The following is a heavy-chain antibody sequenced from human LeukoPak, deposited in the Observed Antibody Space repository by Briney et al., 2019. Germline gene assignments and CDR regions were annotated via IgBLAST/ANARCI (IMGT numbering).Heavy chain of an antibody. V-gene: IGHV4-59*01. CDR3: ARAISMVRGLHHYYYYMDV. CDR2: VSYSGST. D-gene: IGHD3-10*01. Sequence: ASETLSLTCTVSGVSFTNYYWSWIRQPPGKGLEWIGHVSYSGSTNYNPSLKSRITMSVDTSKTQSSLNLTSVTAADTAVYYCARAISMVRGLHHYYYYMDVWGEGTTVTVAS. J-gene: IGHJ6*03. CDR1: GVSFTNYY.